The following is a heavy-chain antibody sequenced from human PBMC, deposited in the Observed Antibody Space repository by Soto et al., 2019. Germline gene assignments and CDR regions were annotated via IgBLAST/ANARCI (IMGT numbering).Heavy chain of an antibody. J-gene: IGHJ5*02. D-gene: IGHD3-9*01. CDR1: GGSISSGGYS. V-gene: IGHV4-30-2*01. CDR3: ASETGYDVNWFDP. CDR2: IYHSGST. Sequence: PSETMSLTSAVSGGSISSGGYSWSWNRQPPGKGLEWIGYIYHSGSTYYNPSLKSRVTISVDRSKNQFSLKLSSVTAADTAVYYCASETGYDVNWFDPWGRGTLVTVSS.